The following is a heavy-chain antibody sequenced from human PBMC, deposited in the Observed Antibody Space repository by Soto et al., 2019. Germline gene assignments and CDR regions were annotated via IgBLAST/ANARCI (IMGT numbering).Heavy chain of an antibody. J-gene: IGHJ6*03. Sequence: SETLSLTCTVSGGSISSYYWSWIRQPPGKGLEWIGYIYYSGSTNYNPSLKSRVTISVDTSKNQFSLKLSSVTAADTAVYYCARSGNYYGSGTNKNYYMDVWGKGTTVTVSS. CDR3: ARSGNYYGSGTNKNYYMDV. CDR1: GGSISSYY. V-gene: IGHV4-59*08. CDR2: IYYSGST. D-gene: IGHD3-10*01.